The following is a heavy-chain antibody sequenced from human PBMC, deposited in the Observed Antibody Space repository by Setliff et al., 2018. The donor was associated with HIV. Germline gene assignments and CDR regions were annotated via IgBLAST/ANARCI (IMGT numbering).Heavy chain of an antibody. J-gene: IGHJ5*02. Sequence: SETLSLTCTVSGGSISSHYWSWIRQPPGKGLEWIAYIYYSGSTTYNPSLKSRVTISLDTSKNQFSLKVNSVTAADTAVYYCARDLGRITLSGVNEGWFDPWGQGTLVTVSS. D-gene: IGHD3-3*01. CDR3: ARDLGRITLSGVNEGWFDP. CDR2: IYYSGST. CDR1: GGSISSHY. V-gene: IGHV4-59*11.